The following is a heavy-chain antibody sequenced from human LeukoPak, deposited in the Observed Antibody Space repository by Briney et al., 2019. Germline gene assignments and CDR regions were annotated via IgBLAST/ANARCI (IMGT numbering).Heavy chain of an antibody. CDR2: IYYTGST. CDR3: AKEKAHAHPVDY. J-gene: IGHJ4*02. CDR1: GGSISSYY. Sequence: KTSETLSLTCTVSGGSISSYYWSWIRQPPGKGLEWIGYIYYTGSTDYNPSLKSRVAISVDTSKNQFSLKLSSVTAADTAVYYCAKEKAHAHPVDYWGQGTLVTVSS. V-gene: IGHV4-59*01.